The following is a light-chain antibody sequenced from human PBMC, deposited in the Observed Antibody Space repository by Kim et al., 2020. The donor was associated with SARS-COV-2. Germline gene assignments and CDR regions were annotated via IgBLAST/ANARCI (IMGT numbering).Light chain of an antibody. CDR3: CSYAGSYV. J-gene: IGLJ1*01. CDR1: SSDVGGYNY. CDR2: DVS. V-gene: IGLV2-11*01. Sequence: SPGQSGTISCTGTSSDVGGYNYVSGYQQHPGKAPKLMIYDVSKRPSGVPDRFSGSKSGNTASLTISGLQAEDEADYYCCSYAGSYVFGTGTKVTVL.